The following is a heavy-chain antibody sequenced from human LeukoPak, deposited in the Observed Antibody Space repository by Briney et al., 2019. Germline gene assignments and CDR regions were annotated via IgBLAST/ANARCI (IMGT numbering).Heavy chain of an antibody. J-gene: IGHJ4*02. CDR3: ARRAGAYSHPYDS. CDR2: IRGSGGST. Sequence: GGSLRLSCAASGFTFSSYAMHWVRQAPGKGLEWVSTIRGSGGSTYYAASVKGRFTLSRDNSKTTLYLQMNSLRAEATAVYYCARRAGAYSHPYDSWGQGNLVTVSS. D-gene: IGHD4/OR15-4a*01. CDR1: GFTFSSYA. V-gene: IGHV3-23*01.